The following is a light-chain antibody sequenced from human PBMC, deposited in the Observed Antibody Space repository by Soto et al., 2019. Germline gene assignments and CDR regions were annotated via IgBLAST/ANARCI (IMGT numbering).Light chain of an antibody. Sequence: DIQLTQSPSFLSASIGDRVTITCRASQAISSYLAWYQQKPGKAPNLLIYAASTLHSGVPSRFSGSGSGTEFTLTISSLQPEDFATYYCQQLRTFPVTFGHGTRLEIK. CDR3: QQLRTFPVT. J-gene: IGKJ5*01. CDR2: AAS. CDR1: QAISSY. V-gene: IGKV1-9*01.